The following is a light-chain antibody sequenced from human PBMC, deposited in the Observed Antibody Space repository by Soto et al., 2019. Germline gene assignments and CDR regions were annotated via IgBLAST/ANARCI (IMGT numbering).Light chain of an antibody. CDR3: QQYGSSPLWT. V-gene: IGKV3-20*01. CDR2: GAS. CDR1: QSVSSSY. Sequence: EIVLTQSPGTLSLSPGERATLSCRAIQSVSSSYLAWYQQKPGQAPRLLIYGASSRATGIPDRFGGSGSGTDFTLTISRLEPEDFAVYYCQQYGSSPLWTFGQGTKVDIK. J-gene: IGKJ1*01.